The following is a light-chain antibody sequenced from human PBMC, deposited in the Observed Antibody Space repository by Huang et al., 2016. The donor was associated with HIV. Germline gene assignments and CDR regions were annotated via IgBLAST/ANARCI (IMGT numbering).Light chain of an antibody. Sequence: DIQMTQSPSAMSTSVGDRVTITCRASQGVCNFLAWFQQKPGQVPKRLIYAATTLQGDVPSRFAGSRSGTEFTLTISSLQPEEFATYYCLQYHTYPWTFGQGTKVEIK. J-gene: IGKJ1*01. CDR2: AAT. V-gene: IGKV1-17*03. CDR3: LQYHTYPWT. CDR1: QGVCNF.